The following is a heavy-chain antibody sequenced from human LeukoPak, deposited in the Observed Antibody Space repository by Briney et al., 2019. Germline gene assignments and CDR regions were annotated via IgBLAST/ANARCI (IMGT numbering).Heavy chain of an antibody. CDR3: ARSIEVGSGRYYYYYGMDV. V-gene: IGHV4-59*01. D-gene: IGHD6-19*01. CDR2: IYYSGST. J-gene: IGHJ6*02. CDR1: GGSISSYY. Sequence: SETLSLTCTVSGGSISSYYWSGIRQPPGTGLEWIGYIYYSGSTNYNPSLKSRVTISVDTSKNQFSLKLSSVTAADTAVYYCARSIEVGSGRYYYYYGMDVWGQGTTVTVSS.